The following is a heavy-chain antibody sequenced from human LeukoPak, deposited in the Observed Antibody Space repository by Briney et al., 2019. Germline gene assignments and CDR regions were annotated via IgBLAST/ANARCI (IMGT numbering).Heavy chain of an antibody. CDR2: IIPIFGTA. CDR3: ARGLHSSYYGYGMDF. CDR1: GGTFSSYA. V-gene: IGHV1-69*13. Sequence: GASVKVSCKASGGTFSSYAISWVRQAPGQGLEWMGGIIPIFGTANYAQKFQGRVTMTADESTSTFYMELSSLRSEDTAVYYCARGLHSSYYGYGMDFWGQGTTVTVSS. D-gene: IGHD4-11*01. J-gene: IGHJ6*02.